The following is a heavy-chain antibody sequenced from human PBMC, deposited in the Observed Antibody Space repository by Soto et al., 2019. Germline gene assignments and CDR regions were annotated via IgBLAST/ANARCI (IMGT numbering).Heavy chain of an antibody. D-gene: IGHD3-16*02. J-gene: IGHJ4*02. CDR1: GFTFSSYS. CDR2: ISSSSSTI. Sequence: GGSLRLSCAASGFTFSSYSMNWVRQAPGKGLEWVSYISSSSSTIYYADSVKGRFTISRDNAKNSLYLQMNSLRDEDTAVYYCASGVAFGGVIVGRGEFDYWGQGTLVTVSS. CDR3: ASGVAFGGVIVGRGEFDY. V-gene: IGHV3-48*02.